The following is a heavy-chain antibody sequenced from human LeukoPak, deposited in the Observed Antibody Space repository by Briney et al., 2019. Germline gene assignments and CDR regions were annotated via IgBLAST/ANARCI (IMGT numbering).Heavy chain of an antibody. CDR1: GFTFSNYG. V-gene: IGHV3-30*18. D-gene: IGHD3-22*01. CDR2: ISHDGSHK. CDR3: AKDRGSGYFFDY. J-gene: IGHJ4*02. Sequence: GGSLRLSCTASGFTFSNYGMHWVRQAPGKGLEWVAVISHDGSHKDSSDSVKGRFTISRDNSKNTLYLQMNSLRAEDTAVYYCAKDRGSGYFFDYWGQGTLVTVSS.